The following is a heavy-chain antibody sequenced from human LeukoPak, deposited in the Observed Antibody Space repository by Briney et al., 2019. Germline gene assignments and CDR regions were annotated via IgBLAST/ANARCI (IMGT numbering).Heavy chain of an antibody. V-gene: IGHV3-23*01. CDR1: GFTFSSYA. D-gene: IGHD6-19*01. CDR3: AKASGYSSGWYWFDP. CDR2: ISGSGGST. Sequence: PGASLRLSCAASGFTFSSYAMSWVRQAPGKGLEWVSAISGSGGSTYYADSVKGRFTISRDNSKNTLYLQMNSLRAEDTAVYYCAKASGYSSGWYWFDPWSQGTLVTVSS. J-gene: IGHJ5*02.